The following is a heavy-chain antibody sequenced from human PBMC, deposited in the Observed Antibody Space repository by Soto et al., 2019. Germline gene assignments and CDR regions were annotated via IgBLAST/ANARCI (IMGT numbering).Heavy chain of an antibody. CDR1: GGSISSYY. Sequence: PSETLSLTCTVSGGSISSYYWIWIRQPPGKGLEWIGYIYYSGSTNYNPSLKSRVTISVDTSKNQFSLKLSSVTAADTAVYYCARDKSGMDVWGQGTTVTVSS. V-gene: IGHV4-59*01. CDR3: ARDKSGMDV. J-gene: IGHJ6*02. CDR2: IYYSGST.